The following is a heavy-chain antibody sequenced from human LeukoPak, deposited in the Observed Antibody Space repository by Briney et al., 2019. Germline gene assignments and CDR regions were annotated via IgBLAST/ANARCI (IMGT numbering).Heavy chain of an antibody. CDR1: GGSISSYY. V-gene: IGHV4-4*07. Sequence: SETLSLTCTVSGGSISSYYWSWIRQPAGKGLEWIGSIYYSGSTYYNPSLKSRVAISVDTSKNQFSLKLSSVTAADTAVYYCARDGHGGNSVVSPQYYWGQGTLVTVSS. CDR2: IYYSGST. D-gene: IGHD4-23*01. J-gene: IGHJ4*02. CDR3: ARDGHGGNSVVSPQYY.